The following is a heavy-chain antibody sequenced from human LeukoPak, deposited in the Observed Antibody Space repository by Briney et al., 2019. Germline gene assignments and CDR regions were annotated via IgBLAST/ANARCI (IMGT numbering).Heavy chain of an antibody. CDR3: TRELWFGGGFDP. Sequence: GGSLRLSCTASGFTFGDYAMSWVRQAPGKGLEWVGFIRSKAYGGTTEYAASVKGRFTISRDDSKSIAYLQMNSLKTEDTAVYYCTRELWFGGGFDPWGQGTLVTVSS. J-gene: IGHJ5*02. V-gene: IGHV3-49*04. D-gene: IGHD3-10*01. CDR2: IRSKAYGGTT. CDR1: GFTFGDYA.